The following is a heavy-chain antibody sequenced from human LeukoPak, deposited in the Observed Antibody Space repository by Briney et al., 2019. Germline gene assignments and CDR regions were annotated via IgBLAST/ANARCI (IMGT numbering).Heavy chain of an antibody. CDR2: IIPIFGTA. CDR1: GGTFSSYA. Sequence: SVKVSCKASGGTFSSYAISWVRQAPGQGLEWMGGIIPIFGTANYAQKFQGRVTITTDQSTSTAYMELSSLRSEDTAVYYCARVLEGSSSRGGYYYYMDVWGKGTTVTVSS. D-gene: IGHD6-6*01. V-gene: IGHV1-69*05. J-gene: IGHJ6*03. CDR3: ARVLEGSSSRGGYYYYMDV.